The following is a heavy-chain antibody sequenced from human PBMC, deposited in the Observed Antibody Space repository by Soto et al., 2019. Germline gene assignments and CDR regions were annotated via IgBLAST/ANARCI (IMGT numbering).Heavy chain of an antibody. CDR2: ITGSGGNT. CDR3: TKREGSDCAIWSFDY. J-gene: IGHJ4*02. CDR1: GFTFSDYA. Sequence: EMQIQESGGGLVQPGGSLRLSCAASGFTFSDYAMSWVRQAPGQGLEWVSGITGSGGNTDYAASVKGWFTISRANSRSMLFLQVSSLSVEATAIYYCTKREGSDCAIWSFDYWGQGIVFTVSA. D-gene: IGHD2-21*02. V-gene: IGHV3-23*01.